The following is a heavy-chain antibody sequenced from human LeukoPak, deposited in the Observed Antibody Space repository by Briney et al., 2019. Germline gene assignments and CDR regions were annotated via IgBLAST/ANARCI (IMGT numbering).Heavy chain of an antibody. J-gene: IGHJ5*02. CDR2: ISAYNGDR. CDR3: ARDDSGSLNWFDP. CDR1: GYTFTNYA. Sequence: ASVKVSFKASGYTFTNYAFGWVRQAPGQGLEWMGWISAYNGDRNYAQNFQGRVTMTTDTSTSTAFMELRSLRSDDTAVYYCARDDSGSLNWFDPWGQGTLVTVSS. V-gene: IGHV1-18*01. D-gene: IGHD1-26*01.